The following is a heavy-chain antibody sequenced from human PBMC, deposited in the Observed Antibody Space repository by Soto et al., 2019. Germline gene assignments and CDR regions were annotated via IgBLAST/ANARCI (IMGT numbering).Heavy chain of an antibody. V-gene: IGHV1-69*01. D-gene: IGHD4-17*01. Sequence: QVQLVQSGAEVKKPGSSVKVSCKASGGTFSSYAISWVRQAPGQGLEWMGGIIPIFGTENYAQKFQGRVTITADESTSTDYMELSSLRSVDTAVYYCARDGFGDYRPAEYFQHWGQGTLVTVSS. CDR1: GGTFSSYA. CDR3: ARDGFGDYRPAEYFQH. CDR2: IIPIFGTE. J-gene: IGHJ1*01.